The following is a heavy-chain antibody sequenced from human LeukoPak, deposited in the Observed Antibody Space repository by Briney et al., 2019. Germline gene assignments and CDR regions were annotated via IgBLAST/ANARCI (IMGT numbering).Heavy chain of an antibody. CDR1: GFTFSNYG. CDR3: AKDGTYYYGSGSLTGYYMDV. CDR2: IRYDGSNK. J-gene: IGHJ6*03. Sequence: GGSLRLSCAASGFTFSNYGMHWVRQGPGKGLEWVAFIRYDGSNKYYADSVKGRFTISRDNSKNTLYLQMNSLRAEDTAVYYCAKDGTYYYGSGSLTGYYMDVWGKGTTVTISS. D-gene: IGHD3-10*01. V-gene: IGHV3-30*02.